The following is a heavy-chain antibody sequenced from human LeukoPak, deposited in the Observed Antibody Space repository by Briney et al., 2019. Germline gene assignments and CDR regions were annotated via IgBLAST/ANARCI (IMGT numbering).Heavy chain of an antibody. D-gene: IGHD2-2*01. V-gene: IGHV3-74*01. CDR1: GFTFSKYW. CDR2: IKGDWTST. CDR3: ARDGVNAAADY. J-gene: IGHJ4*02. Sequence: GGSLRLSCAVSGFTFSKYWMRWVRQAPGKGLVWVSHIKGDWTSTNYVDSVKGRFTISRDNAKNTLFLQMNSLRAEYTAVYYCARDGVNAAADYWGQGTLVTVSS.